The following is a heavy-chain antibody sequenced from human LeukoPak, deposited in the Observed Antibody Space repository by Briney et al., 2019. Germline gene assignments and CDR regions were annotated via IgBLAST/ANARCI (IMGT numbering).Heavy chain of an antibody. V-gene: IGHV3-74*01. CDR3: ARDLGIAAAAAYYYYGMDV. Sequence: GGSLRLSCAASGFTFSSYWMHWVRQAPGKGLVWVSRINSDGSSTSYADSVKGRFTISRDNAKNTLYLQMNSLRAEDTAVYYCARDLGIAAAAAYYYYGMDVWGQGTTVTVSS. J-gene: IGHJ6*02. CDR2: INSDGSST. CDR1: GFTFSSYW. D-gene: IGHD6-13*01.